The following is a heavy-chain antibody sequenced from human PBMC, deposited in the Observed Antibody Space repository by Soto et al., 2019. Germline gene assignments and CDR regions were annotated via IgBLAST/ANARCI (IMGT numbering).Heavy chain of an antibody. J-gene: IGHJ4*02. CDR1: GFAFSSYA. Sequence: PGGSLRLSCAGSGFAFSSYAMSWVRQAPGKGLEWVSAISGSGGSTYYADSVKGRFTISRDNSKNTLYLQMNSLRAEDTAVYYCAKASYYYDSSGYPYYFDYWGQGTLVTVSS. CDR2: ISGSGGST. CDR3: AKASYYYDSSGYPYYFDY. V-gene: IGHV3-23*01. D-gene: IGHD3-22*01.